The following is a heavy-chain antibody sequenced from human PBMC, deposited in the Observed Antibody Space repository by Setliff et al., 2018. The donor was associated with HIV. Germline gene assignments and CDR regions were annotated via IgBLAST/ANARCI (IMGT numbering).Heavy chain of an antibody. V-gene: IGHV1-18*01. CDR3: ARVQVGDPYNSYYYMDV. J-gene: IGHJ6*03. D-gene: IGHD2-8*02. CDR1: GYTFTNNG. CDR2: ISGDNGNT. Sequence: ASVKVSCKASGYTFTNNGINWVRQAPGQGLEWMGWISGDNGNTKYAQKLQGRVTMTTDTSTSTAYMELRNLRSDDTAVYYCARVQVGDPYNSYYYMDVWGEGTTVTVSS.